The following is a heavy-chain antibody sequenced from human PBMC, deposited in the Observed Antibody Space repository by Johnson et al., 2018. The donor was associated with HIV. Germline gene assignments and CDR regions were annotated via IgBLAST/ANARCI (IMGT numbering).Heavy chain of an antibody. D-gene: IGHD6-19*01. J-gene: IGHJ3*02. CDR2: IWYDGSNK. CDR3: TTARNRLWSSSGWAGFWAFDI. V-gene: IGHV3-33*03. Sequence: QVQLVESGGGVVQPGRSLRLSCAASGFTFRSYALYWVRQAPGKGLEWVAVIWYDGSNKYYADSVKGRFTISRDNSKNTLYLQMNSLRAEDTAVYYCTTARNRLWSSSGWAGFWAFDIWGQGTMVTVSS. CDR1: GFTFRSYA.